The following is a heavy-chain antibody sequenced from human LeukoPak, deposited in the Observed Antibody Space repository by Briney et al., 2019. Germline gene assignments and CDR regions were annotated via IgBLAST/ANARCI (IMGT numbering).Heavy chain of an antibody. CDR3: ASRTWVGGGQYALDV. D-gene: IGHD1-1*01. V-gene: IGHV3-23*01. Sequence: GGSLRLSCAASGFKSINYAVSWARQAPGKGLEWVSARGSAGGDYYADSVKGRFTISRDNSATTFYLQMNNLRAEDTARYFCASRTWVGGGQYALDVWGQGTMVTVSS. CDR2: RGSAGGD. CDR1: GFKSINYA. J-gene: IGHJ3*01.